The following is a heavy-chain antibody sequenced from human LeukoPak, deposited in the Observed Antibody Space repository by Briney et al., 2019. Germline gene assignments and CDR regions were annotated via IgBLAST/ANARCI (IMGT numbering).Heavy chain of an antibody. J-gene: IGHJ4*02. Sequence: PGGSLRLSCAACGFNFGDYYVGGIRQARGKGLEWVSHISSSSSYTKYADSVKGRFTISRDNARNSLYLQMNSLRAEDTAVYYCARVRSSGWYVYWGQGTLVTVSS. D-gene: IGHD6-19*01. CDR3: ARVRSSGWYVY. CDR1: GFNFGDYY. V-gene: IGHV3-11*06. CDR2: ISSSSSYT.